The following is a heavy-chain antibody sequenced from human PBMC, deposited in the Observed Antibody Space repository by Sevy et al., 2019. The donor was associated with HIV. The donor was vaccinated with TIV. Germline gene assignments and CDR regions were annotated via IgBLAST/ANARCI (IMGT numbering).Heavy chain of an antibody. CDR2: IWFDESNT. J-gene: IGHJ4*02. CDR1: GFTFSTYG. D-gene: IGHD4-17*01. V-gene: IGHV3-33*01. Sequence: GGSLRLSCAASGFTFSTYGMHWVRQAPGKGLEWVAVIWFDESNTYYADSVKGRFTISRDIAKNTLHLQMSSLRAEDTAVYYCARDPRIFGDYLLTYFDYWGQGVLVTVSS. CDR3: ARDPRIFGDYLLTYFDY.